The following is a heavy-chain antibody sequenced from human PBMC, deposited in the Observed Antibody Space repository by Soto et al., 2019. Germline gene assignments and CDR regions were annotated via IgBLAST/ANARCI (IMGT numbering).Heavy chain of an antibody. J-gene: IGHJ6*02. CDR3: ARDRYSSSIYYYYGMDV. CDR2: TYYRSKWYN. CDR1: GDSVFSNSAA. V-gene: IGHV6-1*01. D-gene: IGHD6-13*01. Sequence: SQTLSLTCAISGDSVFSNSAAWNWIRQSPSRGLEWLGRTYYRSKWYNDYAVSVKSRITINPDTSRNQFSLQLNSVTPEDTAVYYCARDRYSSSIYYYYGMDVWGQGTTVTVSS.